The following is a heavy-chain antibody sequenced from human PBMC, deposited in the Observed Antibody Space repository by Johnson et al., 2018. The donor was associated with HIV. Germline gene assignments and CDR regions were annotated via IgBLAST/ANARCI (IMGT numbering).Heavy chain of an antibody. CDR1: GFTFSSYW. Sequence: EVQLVESGGGLVQPGGSLRLSCAASGFTFSSYWMTWVRQAPGKGLEWVANIKQDGSEKNYLDSVKGRFTISRDNAKDSLFLQMNSLRAEDTAVYYCARSNAFDIWDQGTMVTVSS. CDR3: ARSNAFDI. J-gene: IGHJ3*02. V-gene: IGHV3-7*01. CDR2: IKQDGSEK.